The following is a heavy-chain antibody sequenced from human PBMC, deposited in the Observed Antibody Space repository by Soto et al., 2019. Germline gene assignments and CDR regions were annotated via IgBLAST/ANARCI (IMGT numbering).Heavy chain of an antibody. CDR1: GFTFSDFA. D-gene: IGHD1-7*01. CDR2: IKSKTDGGTT. V-gene: IGHV3-15*01. Sequence: GGSLRLSCLASGFTFSDFAMTWVRHVPGRGLEWVGRIKSKTDGGTTDYAAPVKGRFTISRDDSKNTLYLQMNSLKTEDTAVYYCTTVELRDGYGMDVWGQGTTVTVSS. CDR3: TTVELRDGYGMDV. J-gene: IGHJ6*02.